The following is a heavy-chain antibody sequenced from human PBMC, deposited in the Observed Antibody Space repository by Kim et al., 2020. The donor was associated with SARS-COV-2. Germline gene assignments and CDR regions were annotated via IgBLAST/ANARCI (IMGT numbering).Heavy chain of an antibody. CDR2: SSSTI. CDR3: ARDLLDY. V-gene: IGHV3-48*04. Sequence: SSSTIYYADSVKGRFTISRDNAKNSLYLQMNSLRAEDTAVYYCARDLLDYWGQGTLVTVSS. J-gene: IGHJ4*02.